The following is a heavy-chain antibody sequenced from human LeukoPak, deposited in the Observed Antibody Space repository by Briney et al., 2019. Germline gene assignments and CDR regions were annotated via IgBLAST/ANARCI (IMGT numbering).Heavy chain of an antibody. Sequence: GASVKVSCKVSGYTLTELSMHWVRQAPGKGLEWMGGFDPEDGETIYAQKFQGRVTITEDTSTDTAYMELSSLRSEDTAVYYCATGMLDTIFGVVMEPYYYYYMDVWGKGTTVTVSS. CDR1: GYTLTELS. CDR3: ATGMLDTIFGVVMEPYYYYYMDV. CDR2: FDPEDGET. V-gene: IGHV1-24*01. D-gene: IGHD3-3*01. J-gene: IGHJ6*03.